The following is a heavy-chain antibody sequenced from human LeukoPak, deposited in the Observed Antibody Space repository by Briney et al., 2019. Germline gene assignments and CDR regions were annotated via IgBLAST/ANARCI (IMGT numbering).Heavy chain of an antibody. D-gene: IGHD2-2*01. V-gene: IGHV3-23*01. CDR2: ISGIGGIT. CDR1: GFSFSDYG. CDR3: AKLYCSSTSCSRGGYFDY. Sequence: PGGSLRLSCAASGFSFSDYGMHWVRQAPGKGLEWVSIISGIGGITYYPDSVKGRFTISRDNSKNTLYLQMNSLRAEDTAVYYCAKLYCSSTSCSRGGYFDYWGRGTLVTVSS. J-gene: IGHJ4*02.